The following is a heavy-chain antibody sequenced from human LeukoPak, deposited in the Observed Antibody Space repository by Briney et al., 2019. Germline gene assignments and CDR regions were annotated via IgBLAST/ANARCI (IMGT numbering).Heavy chain of an antibody. CDR1: GGSISSYY. CDR2: IYSSGST. D-gene: IGHD2-2*01. V-gene: IGHV4-59*01. Sequence: SETLSLTCTVSGGSISSYYWSWIRQPPGKGLEWIGYIYSSGSTNYNPSLKSRVTISVDTSKNQFSLKLSSVTAADTAVYYCARVPVVPAANDYYYYCGMDVWGQGTTVTVSS. J-gene: IGHJ6*02. CDR3: ARVPVVPAANDYYYYCGMDV.